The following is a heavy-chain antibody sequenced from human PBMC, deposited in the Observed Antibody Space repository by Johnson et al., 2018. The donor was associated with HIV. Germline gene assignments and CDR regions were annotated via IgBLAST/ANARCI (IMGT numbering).Heavy chain of an antibody. CDR2: IYSGGST. V-gene: IGHV3-66*01. D-gene: IGHD3-22*01. Sequence: EVQLMESGGGLVKPGGSLRLSCAASGFTVSSNYMSWVRRAPGKGLEWVSVIYSGGSTYYADSVTGRFTISRDNSKNPPYLQMNSLRAEDTAGYYCTTVGSDSSGYYYEDAFDIWGQGTMVTVSS. J-gene: IGHJ3*02. CDR1: GFTVSSNY. CDR3: TTVGSDSSGYYYEDAFDI.